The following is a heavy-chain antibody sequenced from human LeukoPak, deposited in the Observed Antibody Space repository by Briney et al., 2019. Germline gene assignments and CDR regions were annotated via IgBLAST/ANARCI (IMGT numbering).Heavy chain of an antibody. J-gene: IGHJ4*02. CDR1: GYTFTSYG. Sequence: ASVKVSCKASGYTFTSYGISWVRQAPGQGLEWMGWISAYNGNTNYAQKLQGRVTMTTDTSTSTAYMELRSLRSDDTAVYYCARGYGSGSYFREKYYDYWGQGTLVTVSS. CDR3: ARGYGSGSYFREKYYDY. CDR2: ISAYNGNT. V-gene: IGHV1-18*01. D-gene: IGHD3-10*01.